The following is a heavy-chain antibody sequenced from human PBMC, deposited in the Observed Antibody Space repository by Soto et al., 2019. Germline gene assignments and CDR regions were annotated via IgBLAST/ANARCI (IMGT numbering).Heavy chain of an antibody. J-gene: IGHJ4*01. V-gene: IGHV5-51*01. CDR3: ARLAGYCSGGSCYPLYYFDY. Sequence: GESLKISCKGSGYSFTSYWIGWVRQMPGKGLEWMGIIYPGDSDTRYSPSFQGQVTISADKSISTAYLQWSSLKASDTAMYYCARLAGYCSGGSCYPLYYFDYRGHGPLVPVSS. CDR1: GYSFTSYW. CDR2: IYPGDSDT. D-gene: IGHD2-15*01.